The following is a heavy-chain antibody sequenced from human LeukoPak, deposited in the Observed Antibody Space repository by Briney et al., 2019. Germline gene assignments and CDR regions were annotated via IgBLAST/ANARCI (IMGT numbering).Heavy chain of an antibody. J-gene: IGHJ4*02. Sequence: GGSLRLSCAASGFTLSTYWMSWVRQAPGKGLEWVANIKQDGSAKYYVDSVKGRFTISRDNAQNSVYLQMNNLRPEDTALYYCARAKVTVPGGGFWGQGTLVTVSS. CDR1: GFTLSTYW. D-gene: IGHD3-16*01. CDR2: IKQDGSAK. CDR3: ARAKVTVPGGGF. V-gene: IGHV3-7*01.